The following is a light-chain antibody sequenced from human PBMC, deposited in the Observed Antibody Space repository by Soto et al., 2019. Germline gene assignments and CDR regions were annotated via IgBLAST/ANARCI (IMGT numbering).Light chain of an antibody. CDR2: DAS. J-gene: IGKJ4*01. V-gene: IGKV1-9*01. CDR3: QQDNVYPST. Sequence: IQLTQSPSSLSASVGDRVTITCRASQGISSYLGWYQQKPGKAPNLLIYDASTLHSGVPSRFSGGGSGTDFSLTISSLQPEDFATYYCQQDNVYPSTFGGGTKVEIK. CDR1: QGISSY.